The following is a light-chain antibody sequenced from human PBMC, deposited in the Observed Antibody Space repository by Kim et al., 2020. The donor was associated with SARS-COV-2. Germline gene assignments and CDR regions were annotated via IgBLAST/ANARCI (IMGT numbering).Light chain of an antibody. CDR1: RSNSGSNT. CDR2: SNN. V-gene: IGLV1-44*01. J-gene: IGLJ2*01. Sequence: GQRVPISCSGSRSNSGSNTVNWYQQLPGTAPKLLIYSNNQRPSGVPDRFSGSKSGTSASLAISGLQSEDEADYYCVAWDDSLNGVVFGGGTQLTVL. CDR3: VAWDDSLNGVV.